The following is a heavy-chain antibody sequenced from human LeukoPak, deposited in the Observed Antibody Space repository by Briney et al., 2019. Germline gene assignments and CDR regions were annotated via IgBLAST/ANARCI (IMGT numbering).Heavy chain of an antibody. D-gene: IGHD7-27*01. Sequence: GGSLRLSCAGSGFSFSSAWMNWVRQAPGKGLEWVGLIKGNTNGGTTAYAAPVKGRFTISRDDSKNTLYLQMDSLKTEDTGVYYCTTEYWGSNYWGQGTLVTVSS. J-gene: IGHJ4*02. V-gene: IGHV3-15*07. CDR3: TTEYWGSNY. CDR2: IKGNTNGGTT. CDR1: GFSFSSAW.